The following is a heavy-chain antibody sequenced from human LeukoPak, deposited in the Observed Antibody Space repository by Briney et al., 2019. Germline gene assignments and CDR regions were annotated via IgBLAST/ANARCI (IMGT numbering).Heavy chain of an antibody. Sequence: SVKVSCKASGGTFKNYVINWVRQAPGQGLEWMGGIIPVFGTANYAQKFQGRVTITADESTSTAYMEVSSLRSEDTAVYYYARPAIAPGHDAFDIWGQGTLVTVSS. D-gene: IGHD6-13*01. V-gene: IGHV1-69*13. CDR2: IIPVFGTA. CDR3: ARPAIAPGHDAFDI. J-gene: IGHJ3*02. CDR1: GGTFKNYV.